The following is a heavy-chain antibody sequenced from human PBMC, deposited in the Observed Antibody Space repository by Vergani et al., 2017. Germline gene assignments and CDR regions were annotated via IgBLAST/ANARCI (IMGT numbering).Heavy chain of an antibody. CDR3: ARLNYRYCSSTSCYTRLGWFDP. CDR1: GGTFSSYA. V-gene: IGHV1-69*01. CDR2: IIPIFGTA. Sequence: QVQLVQSGAEVKKPGSSVKVSCKASGGTFSSYAISWVRQAPGQGLEWMGGIIPIFGTATYAQKFQGRVTITADESTSTAYMELSSLRSEDTAVYYCARLNYRYCSSTSCYTRLGWFDPWGQGTLVTVSS. D-gene: IGHD2-2*02. J-gene: IGHJ5*02.